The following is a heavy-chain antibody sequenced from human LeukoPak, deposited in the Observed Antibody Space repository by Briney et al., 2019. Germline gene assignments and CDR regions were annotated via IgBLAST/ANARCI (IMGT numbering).Heavy chain of an antibody. Sequence: SETLSLTCTVSGGSMSGYFWSWIRQPPGKGLEWIGYIYYSGSTNYNPSLKSRVTISVDTSKNQFSLKLNSVTAADTAVYYCARSMLTTNFDYWGQGTLVTVSS. CDR2: IYYSGST. J-gene: IGHJ4*02. CDR1: GGSMSGYF. D-gene: IGHD4/OR15-4a*01. CDR3: ARSMLTTNFDY. V-gene: IGHV4-59*08.